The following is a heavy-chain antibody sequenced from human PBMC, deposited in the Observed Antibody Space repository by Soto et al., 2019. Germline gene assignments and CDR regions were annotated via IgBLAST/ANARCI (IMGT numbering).Heavy chain of an antibody. Sequence: QVQLQQWGAGLLKPSETLSLTCAVYGGSFSGYYWSWIRQPPGKGLEWIGEINHSGSTNYNPSLKSRVTISVDTSKNQFSLKLSSVTAADTAVYYCASLDYGDYQFDYWGQGTLVTVSS. D-gene: IGHD4-17*01. CDR3: ASLDYGDYQFDY. CDR2: INHSGST. J-gene: IGHJ4*02. V-gene: IGHV4-34*01. CDR1: GGSFSGYY.